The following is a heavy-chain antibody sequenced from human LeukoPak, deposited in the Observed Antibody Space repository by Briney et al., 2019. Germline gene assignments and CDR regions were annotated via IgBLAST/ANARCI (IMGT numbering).Heavy chain of an antibody. V-gene: IGHV4-34*01. CDR2: INHSGGT. CDR1: GGSFTDYY. Sequence: SETLSLTCAVYGGSFTDYYWTWIRQPPNKGLEWIGEINHSGGTNYNPSLKSRVTIAVDTSKNQFSLKLTSVTAADTAVYYCARGGLYSSSWSLTYYYYYYMDVWGKGTTVTVSS. CDR3: ARGGLYSSSWSLTYYYYYYMDV. D-gene: IGHD6-13*01. J-gene: IGHJ6*03.